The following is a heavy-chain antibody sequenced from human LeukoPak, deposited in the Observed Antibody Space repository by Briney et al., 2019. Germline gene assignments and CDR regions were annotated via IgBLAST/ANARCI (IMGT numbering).Heavy chain of an antibody. Sequence: GGSLRLACAASGFTFSSYDMIWVRQAPGKGLEWVSDISGSGGITNYADSVKGRFIISRDSSKETLDLQMNSLRVEDTAVYYCASHSSGWYSAIDYWGQGTLVTVSS. CDR3: ASHSSGWYSAIDY. J-gene: IGHJ4*02. V-gene: IGHV3-23*01. CDR1: GFTFSSYD. CDR2: ISGSGGIT. D-gene: IGHD6-19*01.